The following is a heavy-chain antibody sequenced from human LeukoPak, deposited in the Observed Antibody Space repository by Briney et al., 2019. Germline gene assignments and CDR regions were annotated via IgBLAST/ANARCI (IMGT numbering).Heavy chain of an antibody. CDR1: GYSFTDYY. J-gene: IGHJ3*01. V-gene: IGHV1-2*02. Sequence: GASVKVSCKTSGYSFTDYYIHWLRPAPGQGLEWMGWINPKSGGKSYAQKFQGRVTMTGDTSITTAYMELTGLGSDDTAVYYCAREGSTTVVINDAFHLWGQGTMVTVSS. D-gene: IGHD4-23*01. CDR2: INPKSGGK. CDR3: AREGSTTVVINDAFHL.